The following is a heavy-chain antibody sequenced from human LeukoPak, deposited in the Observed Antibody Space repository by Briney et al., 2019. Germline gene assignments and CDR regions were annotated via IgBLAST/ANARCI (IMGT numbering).Heavy chain of an antibody. V-gene: IGHV3-21*01. CDR2: ISSSSSYI. D-gene: IGHD2-2*02. CDR3: ARDFNYCSSTSCYTNPLGY. J-gene: IGHJ4*02. Sequence: PGGSLRLSCAASGFTFSSYSMNWVRQAPGKGLEWVSSISSSSSYIYYVDSVKGRFTISRDNAKNSLYLQMNSLRAEDTAVYYCARDFNYCSSTSCYTNPLGYWGQGTLVTVSS. CDR1: GFTFSSYS.